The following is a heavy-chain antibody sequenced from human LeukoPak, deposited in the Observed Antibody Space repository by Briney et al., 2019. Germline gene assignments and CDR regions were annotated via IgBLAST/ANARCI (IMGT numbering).Heavy chain of an antibody. D-gene: IGHD3-22*01. Sequence: ASVKVSCKASGYTFTSYDINWVRQATGQGLEWMGWMNPNSGNTGYAQKFQGRVTMTRNTSISTAYMELSSLRSEDTAVYYCARGIIGYYYDSSGSFDAFDIWGQGTMDTVSS. J-gene: IGHJ3*02. CDR3: ARGIIGYYYDSSGSFDAFDI. V-gene: IGHV1-8*01. CDR1: GYTFTSYD. CDR2: MNPNSGNT.